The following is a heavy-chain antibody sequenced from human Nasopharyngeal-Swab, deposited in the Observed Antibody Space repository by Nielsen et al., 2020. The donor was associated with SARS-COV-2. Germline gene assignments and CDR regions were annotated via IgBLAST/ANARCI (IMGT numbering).Heavy chain of an antibody. CDR1: GCTFSNAR. J-gene: IGHJ6*02. D-gene: IGHD4-17*01. V-gene: IGHV3-15*01. Sequence: AASGCTFSNARKNWDSEATGKGLEWVGRIKSKTEGGTTDYAAPVKGRFTISRDDSKNTLYLQMNSLKTEDTAVYYCTTEYGDYNYYYYYVMDVWGQGTTVTVSS. CDR2: IKSKTEGGTT. CDR3: TTEYGDYNYYYYYVMDV.